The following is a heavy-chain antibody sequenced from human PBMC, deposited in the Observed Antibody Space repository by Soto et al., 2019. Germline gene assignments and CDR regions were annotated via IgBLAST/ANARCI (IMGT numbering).Heavy chain of an antibody. J-gene: IGHJ4*02. V-gene: IGHV3-33*01. CDR2: IWYDGSNK. CDR3: ASLSIAVAGPYYFDY. Sequence: QVQLVESGGGVVQPGRSLRLSCAASGFTFSSYGMHWVRQAPGKGLEWVAVIWYDGSNKYYADSVKGRFTISRDNSKNTLYLQMNSLRAEDTAVYYCASLSIAVAGPYYFDYWGQGTLVTVSS. CDR1: GFTFSSYG. D-gene: IGHD6-19*01.